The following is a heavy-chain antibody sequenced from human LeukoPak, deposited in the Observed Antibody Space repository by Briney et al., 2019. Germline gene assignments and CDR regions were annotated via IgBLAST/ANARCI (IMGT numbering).Heavy chain of an antibody. V-gene: IGHV4-34*01. CDR2: INHSGSS. J-gene: IGHJ6*03. D-gene: IGHD6-6*01. CDR1: GGSFSGYY. CDR3: ARGSPQLVPVGDYSYFYYMDV. Sequence: PSETLSLTCAVYGGSFSGYYWSWIRQPPGKGLEWIGEINHSGSSNHNPSLKSRVTIPVDTSKNQFSLKLSSVTAADTAVYYCARGSPQLVPVGDYSYFYYMDVWDRGTTVTVSS.